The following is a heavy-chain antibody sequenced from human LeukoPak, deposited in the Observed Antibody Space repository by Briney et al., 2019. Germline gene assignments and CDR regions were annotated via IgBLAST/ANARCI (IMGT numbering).Heavy chain of an antibody. CDR3: AKERYGGTHRLFDY. Sequence: PGGSLRLSCAASGFTFSSYSMNWVRQAPGKGLEWVSYISSSSNTIFYADSVKGRFTISRDNAKNSLYLQMNSLRAEDTAVYYCAKERYGGTHRLFDYWGQGTLVTVSS. CDR1: GFTFSSYS. CDR2: ISSSSNTI. V-gene: IGHV3-48*01. D-gene: IGHD4-23*01. J-gene: IGHJ4*02.